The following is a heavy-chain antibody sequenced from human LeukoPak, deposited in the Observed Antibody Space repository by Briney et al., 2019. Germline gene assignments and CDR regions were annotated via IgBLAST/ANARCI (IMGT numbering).Heavy chain of an antibody. CDR1: GGSISSYY. CDR3: ARRHLRGNTLRGGHHLDP. V-gene: IGHV4-4*07. D-gene: IGHD1-14*01. CDR2: IYTSGST. J-gene: IGHJ5*02. Sequence: SETLSLTCTVSGGSISSYYWSWIRQPAGKGLEWIGRIYTSGSTNYNPSLKSRVTMSVDTSKNQFSLKLSSVTAADTAVYYCARRHLRGNTLRGGHHLDPWGLGTLVAVSS.